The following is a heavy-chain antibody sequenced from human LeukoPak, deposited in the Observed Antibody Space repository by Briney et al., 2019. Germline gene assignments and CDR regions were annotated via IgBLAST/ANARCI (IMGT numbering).Heavy chain of an antibody. Sequence: SETLSLTCTVSGGSISSAGYYWSWIRQHPGKGLEWIGYIYYSGSTYYNPSLKSRVTISGDTSKNQFSLKLSSVTAADTAVYYCARDRLVSPADSYYGMDVWGQGTTVTVSS. D-gene: IGHD3-22*01. J-gene: IGHJ6*02. V-gene: IGHV4-31*03. CDR2: IYYSGST. CDR1: GGSISSAGYY. CDR3: ARDRLVSPADSYYGMDV.